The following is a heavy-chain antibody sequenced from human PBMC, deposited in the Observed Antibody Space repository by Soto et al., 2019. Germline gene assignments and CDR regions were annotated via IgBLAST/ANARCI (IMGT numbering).Heavy chain of an antibody. Sequence: GGSLRLSCAASGFTFSSYGMHWVRQAPGKGLEWVAVISYDGRNKNYADSVKGRFTISRDNSKNTLYLQMNSLRAEDTAVYYCAKRAAGTSFDYWGQGTLVTVSS. CDR2: ISYDGRNK. J-gene: IGHJ4*02. V-gene: IGHV3-30*18. D-gene: IGHD6-13*01. CDR3: AKRAAGTSFDY. CDR1: GFTFSSYG.